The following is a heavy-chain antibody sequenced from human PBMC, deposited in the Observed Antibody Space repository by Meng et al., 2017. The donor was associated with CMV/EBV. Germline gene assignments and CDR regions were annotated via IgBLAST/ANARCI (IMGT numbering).Heavy chain of an antibody. CDR1: GYTFTGYY. Sequence: ASVKVSCKASGYTFTGYYMHWVRQAPGQGLEWMGWINPNSGGTNYAQKSQGRVTMTRDTSISTAYMELSRLRSDDTAVYYCARDLRVVAARPYANYYVMDVWGQGTTVTVSS. V-gene: IGHV1-2*02. J-gene: IGHJ6*02. D-gene: IGHD6-6*01. CDR2: INPNSGGT. CDR3: ARDLRVVAARPYANYYVMDV.